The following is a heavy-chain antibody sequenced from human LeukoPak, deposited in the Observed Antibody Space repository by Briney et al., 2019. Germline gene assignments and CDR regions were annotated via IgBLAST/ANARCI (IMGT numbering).Heavy chain of an antibody. CDR1: GFTFSNAW. V-gene: IGHV3-15*01. J-gene: IGHJ4*02. D-gene: IGHD3-10*01. CDR2: IKSKTDGGTT. Sequence: GGSLRLSCAASGFTFSNAWMSWVRQAPGKGLEWVGRIKSKTDGGTTDYAAPVKGRFTISRDDSKNTLYLQMNSLKTEDTAVYYCTGQSVWGVKYYFDYWGQGTLVTVSS. CDR3: TGQSVWGVKYYFDY.